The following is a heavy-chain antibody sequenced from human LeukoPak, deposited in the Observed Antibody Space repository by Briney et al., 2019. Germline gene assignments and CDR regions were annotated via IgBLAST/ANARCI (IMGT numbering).Heavy chain of an antibody. V-gene: IGHV4-4*07. J-gene: IGHJ6*03. D-gene: IGHD4-23*01. Sequence: PSETLSLTCALSAASISRYSWNCIRQPAGKGLEWIGRIYTGGSTTYNPSFRSRVTMSVDTSKNQFSLKLRSVTAADTAVYYCARAFGGNSGRYYYSYMDVWGKGTTVTVSS. CDR1: AASISRYS. CDR2: IYTGGST. CDR3: ARAFGGNSGRYYYSYMDV.